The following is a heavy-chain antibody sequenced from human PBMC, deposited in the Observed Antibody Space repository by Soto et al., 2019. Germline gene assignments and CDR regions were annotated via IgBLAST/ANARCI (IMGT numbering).Heavy chain of an antibody. D-gene: IGHD2-8*01. CDR2: IMPVFRTP. J-gene: IGHJ6*02. CDR1: GGTFRTAA. Sequence: QVHLEQSGAEVKQPGSSVKVSCKASGGTFRTAAVSWVRQAPGQGLEWLGGIMPVFRTPDYAQKFQGRVTITADESTSTAYMELSGLRSDDTAVYYCARDNDRPQLGGNYYYMLDVWGQGTTITVSS. V-gene: IGHV1-69*12. CDR3: ARDNDRPQLGGNYYYMLDV.